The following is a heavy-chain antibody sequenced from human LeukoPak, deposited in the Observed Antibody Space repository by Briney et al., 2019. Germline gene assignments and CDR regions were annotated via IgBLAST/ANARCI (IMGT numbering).Heavy chain of an antibody. J-gene: IGHJ4*02. V-gene: IGHV3-30*13. CDR2: ISYDGTDT. D-gene: IGHD3-16*01. Sequence: GGSLRLSCAASGFTVSSNYMSWVRQAPGKGLEWVAVISYDGTDTYYADSVKGRFTISRDTSKNSLYLQMNSQRPEDTAVFYCARIRGGPIDYWGQGTLVTVSS. CDR3: ARIRGGPIDY. CDR1: GFTVSSNY.